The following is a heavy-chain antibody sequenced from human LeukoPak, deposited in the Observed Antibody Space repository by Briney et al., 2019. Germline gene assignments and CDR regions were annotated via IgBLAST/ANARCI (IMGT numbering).Heavy chain of an antibody. Sequence: PGGSLILSCAASGFTFSSYWMSWVRQAPGKGLEWVATIKNDGSEKNYVDSVKGRFTISRDNAKNSLYLQMSGLRAGDTAVYFCATADWFSFDFWGQGTLVTVSS. CDR1: GFTFSSYW. D-gene: IGHD3-9*01. J-gene: IGHJ4*02. CDR2: IKNDGSEK. V-gene: IGHV3-7*04. CDR3: ATADWFSFDF.